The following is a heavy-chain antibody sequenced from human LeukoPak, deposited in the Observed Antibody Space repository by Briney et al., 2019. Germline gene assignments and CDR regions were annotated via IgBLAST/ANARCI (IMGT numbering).Heavy chain of an antibody. CDR2: VYHSGST. CDR3: ARSIAAAGTSAFDI. Sequence: SETLSLTCAVSGGSISSSNWWSWVRQHPGKGLEWIGEVYHSGSTNYNPSLKSRVTISVDKSKNQFSLKLSSVTAADTAVYYCARSIAAAGTSAFDIWGQGTMVTVSS. CDR1: GGSISSSNW. V-gene: IGHV4-4*02. D-gene: IGHD6-13*01. J-gene: IGHJ3*02.